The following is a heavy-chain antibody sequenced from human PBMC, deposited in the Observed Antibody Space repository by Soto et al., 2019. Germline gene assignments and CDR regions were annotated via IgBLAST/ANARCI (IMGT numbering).Heavy chain of an antibody. CDR2: INHSGST. CDR1: GGSFRGYY. V-gene: IGHV4-34*01. D-gene: IGHD1-1*01. Sequence: QVQLQQWGAGLLKPSGTLSLACAVYGGSFRGYYWSWIRQPPGKGLEWIGEINHSGSTKYNPSLKRRVTISVDESKNQFSLRLSSVTAADTAVYYCTRRTAETNVDYWGQGTLVTVSS. J-gene: IGHJ4*02. CDR3: TRRTAETNVDY.